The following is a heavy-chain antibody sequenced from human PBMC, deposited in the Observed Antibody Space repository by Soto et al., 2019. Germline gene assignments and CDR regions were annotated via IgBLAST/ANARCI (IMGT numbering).Heavy chain of an antibody. Sequence: QVQLVESGGGVVQPGRSLRLSCVASGFTFSTYSMHWVRQAPGKGLEWVTLTWHDGSNKYYADSVKGRFTISRDNSKNTLYLQMNSLRAEDTAVYYCARDLGYSNGYPFDYWGQGTLVTVSS. V-gene: IGHV3-33*01. CDR3: ARDLGYSNGYPFDY. J-gene: IGHJ4*02. D-gene: IGHD5-18*01. CDR1: GFTFSTYS. CDR2: TWHDGSNK.